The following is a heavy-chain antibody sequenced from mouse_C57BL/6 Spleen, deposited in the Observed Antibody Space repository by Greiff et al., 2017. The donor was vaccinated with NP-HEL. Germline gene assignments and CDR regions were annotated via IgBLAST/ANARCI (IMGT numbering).Heavy chain of an antibody. CDR3: ARDYYDYDGAWFAY. CDR2: GNPGSGGT. CDR1: GYAFTNYL. D-gene: IGHD2-4*01. Sequence: QVQLQQSGAELVRPGTSVKVSCKASGYAFTNYLIEWVKQRPGQGLEWIGVGNPGSGGTNYNEKCKGKETLTADKSSSTAYMQLSSLTSEDSAVYFCARDYYDYDGAWFAYWGQGTLVTVSA. J-gene: IGHJ3*01. V-gene: IGHV1-54*01.